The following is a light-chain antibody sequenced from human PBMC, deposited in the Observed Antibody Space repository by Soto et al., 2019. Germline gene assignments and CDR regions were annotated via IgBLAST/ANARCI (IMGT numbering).Light chain of an antibody. CDR2: AAS. J-gene: IGKJ1*01. Sequence: DIQMTQSPSSLSASVGDRVTITCRASQSISSYLNWYQKKPGRSPKLLVYAASSVQIGVPSRFSGSGSGTDFTLTIFSLQPEDFATYYCQQSYSAPWTFGQGTNVEIK. CDR3: QQSYSAPWT. CDR1: QSISSY. V-gene: IGKV1-39*01.